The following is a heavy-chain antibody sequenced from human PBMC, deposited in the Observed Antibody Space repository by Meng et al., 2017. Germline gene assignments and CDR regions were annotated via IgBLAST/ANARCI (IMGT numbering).Heavy chain of an antibody. CDR3: ARRGIAAAGNNWFDP. V-gene: IGHV4-4*02. CDR2: IYHSGST. J-gene: IGHJ5*02. Sequence: RLRGAGTGLVTPSAPLPLTCAFSGGSISSSNWWSGVRQPPGKGLEWIGEIYHSGSTNYNPSLKSRVTISVDKSKNQFSLKLSSVTAADTAVYYCARRGIAAAGNNWFDPWGQGTLVTVSS. CDR1: GGSISSSNW. D-gene: IGHD6-13*01.